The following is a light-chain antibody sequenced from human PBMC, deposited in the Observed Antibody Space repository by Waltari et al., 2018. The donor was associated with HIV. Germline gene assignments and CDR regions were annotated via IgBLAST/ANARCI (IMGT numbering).Light chain of an antibody. Sequence: DIVMTQSPDSLVVSLGERATIACKSSQGVFHSSNSNNYLAWYQHTPGQSPKLRLYGASTREFGVTEPLSGSGAGTEFTVTINSLRAECAAVYYCVRYYSTPSFGQGTRLVIK. J-gene: IGKJ5*01. CDR3: VRYYSTPS. CDR1: QGVFHSSNSNNY. CDR2: GAS. V-gene: IGKV4-1*01.